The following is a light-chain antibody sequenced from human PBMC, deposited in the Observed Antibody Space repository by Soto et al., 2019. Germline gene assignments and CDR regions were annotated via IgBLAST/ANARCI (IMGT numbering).Light chain of an antibody. Sequence: DIQMTQSPSSLSASVGDRVTITCQASQGITNYLNWYQQKPGKAPKLLIYGASNLETGVPSRFSGSGSGTDFTFTISSLQAKDIATYFCQQYDSVFTFGQGTRREIK. J-gene: IGKJ5*01. CDR1: QGITNY. V-gene: IGKV1-33*01. CDR3: QQYDSVFT. CDR2: GAS.